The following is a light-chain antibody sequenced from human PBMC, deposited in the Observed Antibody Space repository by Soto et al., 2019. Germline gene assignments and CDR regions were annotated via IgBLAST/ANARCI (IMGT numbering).Light chain of an antibody. V-gene: IGLV2-14*01. CDR3: SSYTSSSTPYV. J-gene: IGLJ1*01. Sequence: QSVLTQPASVSGSPGQSIAISCTGTSSDIGDYNYVSWYQQHPVKAPKLIIYDVSNRPSGVSDRFSGSKSGNTASLTISGLQAEDGADYYCSSYTSSSTPYVFGTGTKVTVL. CDR1: SSDIGDYNY. CDR2: DVS.